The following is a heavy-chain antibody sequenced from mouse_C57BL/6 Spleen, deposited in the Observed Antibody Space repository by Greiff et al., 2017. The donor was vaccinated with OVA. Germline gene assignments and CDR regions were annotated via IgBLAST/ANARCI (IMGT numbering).Heavy chain of an antibody. V-gene: IGHV5-6*01. Sequence: EVNLVESGGDLVKPGGSLKLSCAASGFTFSSYGMSWVRQTPDKRLEWVATISSGGSYTYYPDSVKGRFTISRDNAKNTLYLQMSSLKSEDTAMYYCAGTTVGVGAFDYWGQGTTLTVSS. CDR3: AGTTVGVGAFDY. J-gene: IGHJ2*01. CDR1: GFTFSSYG. CDR2: ISSGGSYT. D-gene: IGHD1-1*01.